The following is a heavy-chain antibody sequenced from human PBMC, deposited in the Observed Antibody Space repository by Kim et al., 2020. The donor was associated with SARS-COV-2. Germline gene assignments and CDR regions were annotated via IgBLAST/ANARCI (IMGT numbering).Heavy chain of an antibody. CDR3: AREAALIAAPQKNVDY. D-gene: IGHD6-25*01. Sequence: ASVKVSCKASGFTFTNYFMHWVRQAPGQGLEWMGTINPSGAFTLFTQKYQGRVIITKDTSTSTVYMEVSSLGSEDTAVYFCAREAALIAAPQKNVDYWGQGTLVTVSS. CDR1: GFTFTNYF. V-gene: IGHV1-46*01. J-gene: IGHJ4*02. CDR2: INPSGAFT.